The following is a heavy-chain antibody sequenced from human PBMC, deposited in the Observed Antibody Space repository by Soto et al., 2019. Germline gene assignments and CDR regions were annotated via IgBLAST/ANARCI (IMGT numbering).Heavy chain of an antibody. CDR2: ISYDGSNK. D-gene: IGHD3-10*01. Sequence: GGSLRLSCAASGFPFGIYAMHWVRQAPGKGLEWVSFISYDGSNKCYADSVRGRFTISRDNSEHMLSLQMNSPRPEDTAVYYCARDYNQCEDAHASSIWG. CDR1: GFPFGIYA. V-gene: IGHV3-30-3*01. J-gene: IGHJ3*02. CDR3: ARDYNQCEDAHASSI.